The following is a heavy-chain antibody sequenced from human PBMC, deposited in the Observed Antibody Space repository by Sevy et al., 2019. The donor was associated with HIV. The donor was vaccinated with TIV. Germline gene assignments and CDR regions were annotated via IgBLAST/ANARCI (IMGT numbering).Heavy chain of an antibody. CDR1: GFTFSNYG. CDR2: IWYDGSNK. CDR3: ARHKLVYGSGSNSFDY. Sequence: GGSLRLSCAASGFTFSNYGMHWVRQAPGKGLEWVAVIWYDGSNKYYADSVKGRFTISRDNSKNTLYLQMNSLRAEDTAVYYCARHKLVYGSGSNSFDYWGQGTLVTVSS. D-gene: IGHD3-10*01. J-gene: IGHJ4*02. V-gene: IGHV3-33*01.